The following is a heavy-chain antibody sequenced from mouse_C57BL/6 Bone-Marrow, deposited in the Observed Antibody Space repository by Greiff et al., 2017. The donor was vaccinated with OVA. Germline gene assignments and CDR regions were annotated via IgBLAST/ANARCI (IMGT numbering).Heavy chain of an antibody. D-gene: IGHD2-3*01. CDR1: EYEFPSHD. V-gene: IGHV5-2*03. CDR3: ARQRLAMKVTTRFAY. CDR2: INSDGGST. Sequence: EVMLVESGGGLVQPGESLKLSCESNEYEFPSHDMSWVRKTPEKRLELVAAINSDGGSTYYPDPMERRFIISRDNTKQTLYLHMSSLRSEDSALYYCARQRLAMKVTTRFAYWGQGTLVTVSA. J-gene: IGHJ3*01.